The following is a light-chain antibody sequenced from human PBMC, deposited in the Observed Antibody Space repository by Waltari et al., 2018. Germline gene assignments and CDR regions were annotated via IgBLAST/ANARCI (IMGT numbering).Light chain of an antibody. J-gene: IGLJ3*02. CDR3: LVYMGSGIWV. Sequence: QTVVTQEPSLSVSPGGTVTTTCALSSGPFSTTSYPSWYQQTPGHAPRTLVYKTNTRSSGVPDRFSGSNLGNKVALTITGAQAEDESDYYCLVYMGSGIWVFGGGTKLTVL. CDR2: KTN. CDR1: SGPFSTTSY. V-gene: IGLV8-61*01.